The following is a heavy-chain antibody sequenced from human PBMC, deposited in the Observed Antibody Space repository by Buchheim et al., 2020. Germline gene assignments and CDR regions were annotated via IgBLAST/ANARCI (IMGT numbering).Heavy chain of an antibody. D-gene: IGHD6-13*01. V-gene: IGHV4-34*01. Sequence: QVQLQQWGAGLLKPSETLSLTCAVYGGSFSGYYWSWIRQPPGKGLEWIGEINHSGSTNYNPSLKSRVTISVDTSKNQFSLKLSSVTAADTAVYYCARGIAPKYSSSDYWGQGTL. J-gene: IGHJ4*02. CDR2: INHSGST. CDR1: GGSFSGYY. CDR3: ARGIAPKYSSSDY.